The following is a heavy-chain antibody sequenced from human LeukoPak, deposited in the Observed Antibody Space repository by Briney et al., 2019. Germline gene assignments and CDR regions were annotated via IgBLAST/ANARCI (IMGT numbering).Heavy chain of an antibody. CDR1: GGSFSGYY. CDR2: INHSGST. J-gene: IGHJ4*02. CDR3: ASVSLGYCSSTSCRSGGY. D-gene: IGHD2-2*01. Sequence: PSETLSLTCAVYGGSFSGYYWSWIRQPPGKGLEWIGEINHSGSTNYNPSLESRVTISVDTSKNQFSLKLSSVTAADTAVYYCASVSLGYCSSTSCRSGGYWGQGTLVTVSS. V-gene: IGHV4-34*01.